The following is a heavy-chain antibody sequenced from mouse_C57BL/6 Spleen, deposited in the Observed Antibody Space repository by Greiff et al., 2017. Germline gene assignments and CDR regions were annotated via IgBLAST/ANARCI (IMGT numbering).Heavy chain of an antibody. D-gene: IGHD1-1*01. CDR2: INPNNGGT. CDR3: ARRLTTVVDYAMDY. V-gene: IGHV1-18*01. J-gene: IGHJ4*01. CDR1: GYTFTDYN. Sequence: EVQVVESGPELVKPGASVKIPCKASGYTFTDYNMDWVKQSHGKSLEWIGDINPNNGGTIYNQKFKGKATLTVDKSSSTAYMELRSLTSEDTAVYYCARRLTTVVDYAMDYWGQGTSVTVSS.